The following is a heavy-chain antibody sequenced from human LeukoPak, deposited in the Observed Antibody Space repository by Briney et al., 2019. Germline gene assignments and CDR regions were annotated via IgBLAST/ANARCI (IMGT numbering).Heavy chain of an antibody. D-gene: IGHD4-17*01. CDR2: INHSGST. J-gene: IGHJ4*02. CDR1: GGSFSGYY. Sequence: SETLSLTCAVYGGSFSGYYWSWIRQPPGKGLEWIGEINHSGSTNYNPSLKSRVTISVDTSKNQFSLKLSSVTAADTAVYYCAGGPTVTPLDYWGQGTLVTVSS. CDR3: AGGPTVTPLDY. V-gene: IGHV4-34*01.